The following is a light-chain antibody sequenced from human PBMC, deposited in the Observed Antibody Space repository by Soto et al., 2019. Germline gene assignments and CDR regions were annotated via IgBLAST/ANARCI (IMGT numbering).Light chain of an antibody. CDR2: AAS. CDR1: QSISSY. CDR3: QQNYSTRFT. Sequence: DIQMTQSPSSLSASVGDRVTITCRASQSISSYLNWYQQKPGKAPKLLIYAASSLQSGVPSRFSGSGSGTDFTLTISSLQTEDFATYYCQQNYSTRFTFGQGTKLEIK. V-gene: IGKV1-39*01. J-gene: IGKJ2*01.